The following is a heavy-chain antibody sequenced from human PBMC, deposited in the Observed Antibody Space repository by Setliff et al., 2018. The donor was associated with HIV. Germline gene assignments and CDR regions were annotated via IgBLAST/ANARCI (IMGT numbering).Heavy chain of an antibody. D-gene: IGHD6-13*01. J-gene: IGHJ6*03. CDR3: ARGSSWQYYYYYYMDV. Sequence: KPSETLSLTCTVSGGSISSYYWSWIRQPPGKGLEWIGYIYYSGSTNYNPSLKSRVTISVDTSKNQFSLKLSSVTAADTAVYYCARGSSWQYYYYYYMDVWGKGTTVTVS. CDR2: IYYSGST. CDR1: GGSISSYY. V-gene: IGHV4-59*01.